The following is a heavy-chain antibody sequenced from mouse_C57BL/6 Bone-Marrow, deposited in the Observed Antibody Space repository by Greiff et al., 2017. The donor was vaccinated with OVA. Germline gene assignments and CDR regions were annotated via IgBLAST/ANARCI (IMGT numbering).Heavy chain of an antibody. CDR3: ARYDGYYFDY. J-gene: IGHJ2*01. CDR1: GYTFTSYG. V-gene: IGHV1-81*01. D-gene: IGHD2-3*01. Sequence: VQVVESGAELARPGASVKLSCKASGYTFTSYGISWVKQRPGQGLEWIGEIYPRSGNTYYNEKFKGKATLTADKSSSTAYMELRSLTSEDSAVYFCARYDGYYFDYWGQGTTLTVSS. CDR2: IYPRSGNT.